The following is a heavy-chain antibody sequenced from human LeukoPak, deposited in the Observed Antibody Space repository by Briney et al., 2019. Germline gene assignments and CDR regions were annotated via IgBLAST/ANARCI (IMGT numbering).Heavy chain of an antibody. D-gene: IGHD3-22*01. Sequence: ASVKVSCKASGYTFTSYAMNWVRQAPGQGLEWMGWINTNTGNPTYAQGFTGRFVFSLDTSVSTAYLQISSLKAEDTAVYYCARDITMIVVVNLRGAMDVWGKGTTVTVFS. V-gene: IGHV7-4-1*02. J-gene: IGHJ6*04. CDR1: GYTFTSYA. CDR2: INTNTGNP. CDR3: ARDITMIVVVNLRGAMDV.